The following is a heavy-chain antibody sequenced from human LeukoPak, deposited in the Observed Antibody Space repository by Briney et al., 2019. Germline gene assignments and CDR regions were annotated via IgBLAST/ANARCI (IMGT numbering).Heavy chain of an antibody. CDR1: GFTFSDYY. V-gene: IGHV3-11*01. Sequence: GGSLRHSCAASGFTFSDYYMSWIRQAPGKGLEWVSYISSSGSTIYYADSVKGRFTISRDNAKNSLYLQMNSLRAEDTAVYYCARDRHYYGSGSYGVFDYWGQGTLVTVSS. J-gene: IGHJ4*02. CDR2: ISSSGSTI. CDR3: ARDRHYYGSGSYGVFDY. D-gene: IGHD3-10*01.